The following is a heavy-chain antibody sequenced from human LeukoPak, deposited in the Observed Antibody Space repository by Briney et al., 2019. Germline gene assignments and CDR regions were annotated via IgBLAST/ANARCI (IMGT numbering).Heavy chain of an antibody. CDR2: ISSSGSTI. J-gene: IGHJ4*02. CDR1: GFTFSDYY. Sequence: GGSLRLSCAASGFTFSDYYMSWIRQAPGKGLEWVSYISSSGSTIYYADSVKGRFTISRDNSKNTLYLQMNSLRAEDTAVYYCAKGPVVTLADEFDYWGQGTLVTVSS. V-gene: IGHV3-11*01. D-gene: IGHD4-23*01. CDR3: AKGPVVTLADEFDY.